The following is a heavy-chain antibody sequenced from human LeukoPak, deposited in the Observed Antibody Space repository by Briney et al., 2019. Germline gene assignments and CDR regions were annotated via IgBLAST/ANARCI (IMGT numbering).Heavy chain of an antibody. Sequence: PGGSLRLSCAASGFTFSVYGINWVRQAPGKGLEWVAIIWYDGSNKYFAESVMGRFTISKDNSKNTVYLQMNSLRIEDTAVYHCARAGIGNALDYWGQGALVTVSS. CDR2: IWYDGSNK. D-gene: IGHD2-2*01. CDR1: GFTFSVYG. J-gene: IGHJ4*02. V-gene: IGHV3-33*01. CDR3: ARAGIGNALDY.